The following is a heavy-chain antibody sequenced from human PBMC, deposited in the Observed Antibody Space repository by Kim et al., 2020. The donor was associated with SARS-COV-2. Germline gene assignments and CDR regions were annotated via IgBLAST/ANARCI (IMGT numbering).Heavy chain of an antibody. D-gene: IGHD1-1*01. Sequence: GGSLRLSCAASGFTFGDYAMHWVRQAPGKGLEWVSGISWNSGSIGYADSVKGRFTISRDNAKNSLYLQMNSLRAEDTALYYCAKDQRHRPWNWNDVGSDYWGQGTLVTVSS. CDR3: AKDQRHRPWNWNDVGSDY. V-gene: IGHV3-9*01. J-gene: IGHJ4*02. CDR2: ISWNSGSI. CDR1: GFTFGDYA.